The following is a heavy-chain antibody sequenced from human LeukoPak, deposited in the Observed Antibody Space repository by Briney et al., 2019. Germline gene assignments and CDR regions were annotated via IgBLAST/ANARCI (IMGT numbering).Heavy chain of an antibody. D-gene: IGHD3-10*01. CDR3: ARKSMVRGVMD. CDR1: GYVFNEYA. J-gene: IGHJ4*02. CDR2: INAGNGNT. Sequence: ASVKVSCKASGYVFNEYAMHWVRQAPGQRLEWMGWINAGNGNTKYSQKFQGRVTITRDTSASTAYMELSSLRSEDTAVYYCARKSMVRGVMDWGQGTLVTVSS. V-gene: IGHV1-3*01.